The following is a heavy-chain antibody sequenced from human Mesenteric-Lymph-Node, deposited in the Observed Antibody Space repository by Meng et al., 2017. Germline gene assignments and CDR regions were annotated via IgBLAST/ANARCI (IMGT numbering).Heavy chain of an antibody. Sequence: ASVKVSCKASGGTFSSYGISWVRQAPGQGLEWMGWISAYNGNTNYAQKLQCRVTMTTDTSTSTAYMELRSLRSDDTAVYYCARNLYSNYLDYWGQGTLVTVSS. CDR2: ISAYNGNT. V-gene: IGHV1-18*01. D-gene: IGHD6-13*01. CDR3: ARNLYSNYLDY. J-gene: IGHJ4*02. CDR1: GGTFSSYG.